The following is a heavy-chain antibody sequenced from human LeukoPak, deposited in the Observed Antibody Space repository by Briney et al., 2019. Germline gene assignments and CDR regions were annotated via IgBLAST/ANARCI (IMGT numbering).Heavy chain of an antibody. CDR2: IYPRDSDT. D-gene: IGHD5-12*01. Sequence: GESLKISCKASGYIFTNYWIGWVRQMPGKGLEWMGIIYPRDSDTRYSPSLQGQVTVSADKSISTAYLQWNTLEASDTAMYYCARRQYSGYDFDFWGQGTLVTVSS. V-gene: IGHV5-51*01. CDR1: GYIFTNYW. J-gene: IGHJ4*02. CDR3: ARRQYSGYDFDF.